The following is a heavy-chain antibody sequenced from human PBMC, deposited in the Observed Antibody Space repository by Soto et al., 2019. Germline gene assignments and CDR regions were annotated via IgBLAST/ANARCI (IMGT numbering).Heavy chain of an antibody. V-gene: IGHV4-61*08. Sequence: SETMSLTCTVSGGSISSGDYYWSWIRQPPGKRLEWIGYISYSGRTNYNPSLKSRVTISLDTSKNQFSLKLNSVIAADTAVYYCARGRDTAMRVDGMDVWGQGTTVTVSS. CDR2: ISYSGRT. D-gene: IGHD5-18*01. CDR1: GGSISSGDYY. CDR3: ARGRDTAMRVDGMDV. J-gene: IGHJ6*02.